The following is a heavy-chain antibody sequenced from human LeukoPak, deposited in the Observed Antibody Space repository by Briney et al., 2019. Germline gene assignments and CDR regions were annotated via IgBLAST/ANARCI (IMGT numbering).Heavy chain of an antibody. D-gene: IGHD6-19*01. Sequence: GGSLRLSCAASGFTFSSYSMNWVRQAPGKGLECVSSISSSSSYIYYADSVKGRFTISRDNAKNSLYLQMNSLRAEDTAVYYCARDHVAGSAFDIWGQGTMVTVSS. V-gene: IGHV3-21*01. J-gene: IGHJ3*02. CDR1: GFTFSSYS. CDR2: ISSSSSYI. CDR3: ARDHVAGSAFDI.